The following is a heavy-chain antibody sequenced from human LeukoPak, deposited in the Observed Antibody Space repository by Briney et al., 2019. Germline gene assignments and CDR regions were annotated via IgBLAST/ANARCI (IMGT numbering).Heavy chain of an antibody. D-gene: IGHD1-7*01. Sequence: ASVKVSCKASGYTFTSYYMHWVRQAPGQGLEWMGGIIPIFGTPNYAQKFQGRVTISTDESTNTAYMELSSLRSEDTAVYYCARDGGELTHDAFDVWGQGTMVTVSS. CDR2: IIPIFGTP. CDR1: GYTFTSYY. J-gene: IGHJ3*01. V-gene: IGHV1-69*05. CDR3: ARDGGELTHDAFDV.